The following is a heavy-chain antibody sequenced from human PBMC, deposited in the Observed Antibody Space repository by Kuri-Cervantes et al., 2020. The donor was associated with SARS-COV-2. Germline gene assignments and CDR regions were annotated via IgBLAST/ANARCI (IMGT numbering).Heavy chain of an antibody. D-gene: IGHD1-26*01. CDR1: GGSFSGYY. CDR2: INHSGST. V-gene: IGHV4-34*01. Sequence: QTLSLTCAVYGGSFSGYYWSWIRQPPGKGLEWIGEINHSGSTNYNPSLKSRVTISVDTSKNQFSLKLSSVTAADTAVYYCARSFRYSGSWSNWFDPWGQGTLVTVSS. CDR3: ARSFRYSGSWSNWFDP. J-gene: IGHJ5*02.